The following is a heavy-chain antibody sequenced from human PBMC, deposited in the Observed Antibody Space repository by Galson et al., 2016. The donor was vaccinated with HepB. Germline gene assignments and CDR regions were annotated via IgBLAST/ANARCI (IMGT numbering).Heavy chain of an antibody. CDR1: GDSVSSNSAA. D-gene: IGHD3-9*01. J-gene: IGHJ6*02. CDR3: AREFAPYDILTGFLNHGLDV. Sequence: CAISGDSVSSNSAAWHWIRQSPSRGLEWQGRTYYRSKWYNDYAVSVKSRLIINPDTPQNQFSLHLNSVTPEDTAVYYCAREFAPYDILTGFLNHGLDVWGQGTTFTVSS. V-gene: IGHV6-1*01. CDR2: TYYRSKWYN.